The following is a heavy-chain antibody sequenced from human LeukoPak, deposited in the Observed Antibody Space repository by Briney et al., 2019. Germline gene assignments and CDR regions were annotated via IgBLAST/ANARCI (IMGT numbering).Heavy chain of an antibody. CDR2: ISSDGSST. CDR1: GFTFSNCW. V-gene: IGHV3-74*01. CDR3: AKGGIVGTTQPYFDY. D-gene: IGHD1-26*01. J-gene: IGHJ4*02. Sequence: GGSLRLSCAASGFTFSNCWMHWVRQAPGKGLVWVSRISSDGSSTNYADSVKGRFTISRDNAKNTLYLQMNSLRAEDTAVYYCAKGGIVGTTQPYFDYWGQGTLVTVSS.